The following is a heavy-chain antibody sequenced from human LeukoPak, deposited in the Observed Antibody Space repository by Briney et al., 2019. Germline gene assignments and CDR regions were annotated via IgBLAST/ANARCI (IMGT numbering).Heavy chain of an antibody. J-gene: IGHJ6*04. CDR2: IYTSGST. D-gene: IGHD3-10*01. Sequence: PSETLSLTCTVSGGSISSGSYYWSWIRQPAGKGLEWIGRIYTSGSTNYNPSLKSRVTTSVDTSKNQFSLKLSSVTAADTAVYYCARENYYGSGKLDVWGKGTTVTISS. CDR1: GGSISSGSYY. V-gene: IGHV4-61*02. CDR3: ARENYYGSGKLDV.